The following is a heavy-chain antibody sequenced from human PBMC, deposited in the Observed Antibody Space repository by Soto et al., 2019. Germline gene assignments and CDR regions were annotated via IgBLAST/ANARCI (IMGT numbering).Heavy chain of an antibody. CDR3: ASRNYYESSGYYYWYYFDF. D-gene: IGHD3-22*01. J-gene: IGHJ4*02. V-gene: IGHV3-23*01. Sequence: ESGGGFVQPGGSLRLSCAASGFTFSNYAMSWVRQAPGKGLEWVSAISGSGGSTYYADSVKGRFTISRDNSKNTLYLQMNSLGAEDTAVYYCASRNYYESSGYYYWYYFDFWGQGTLVTVSS. CDR1: GFTFSNYA. CDR2: ISGSGGST.